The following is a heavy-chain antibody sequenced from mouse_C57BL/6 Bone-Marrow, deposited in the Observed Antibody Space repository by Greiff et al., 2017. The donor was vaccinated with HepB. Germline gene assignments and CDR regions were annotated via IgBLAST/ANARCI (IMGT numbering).Heavy chain of an antibody. CDR1: GYTFTSYW. D-gene: IGHD4-1*01. J-gene: IGHJ4*01. CDR3: ARNERTGKGYAMDY. V-gene: IGHV1-72*01. CDR2: IDPNSGGT. Sequence: VQLQQPGAELVKPGASVKLSCKASGYTFTSYWMHWVKQRPGRGLEWIGRIDPNSGGTKYNEKFKSKATLTVDKPSSTAYMQLSSLTSEDSAVSYCARNERTGKGYAMDYWGQGTSVTVSS.